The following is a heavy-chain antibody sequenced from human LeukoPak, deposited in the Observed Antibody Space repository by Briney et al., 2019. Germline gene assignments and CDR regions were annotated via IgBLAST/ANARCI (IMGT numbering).Heavy chain of an antibody. CDR3: ARQNPGDCSSTSCYFHYYYGMDV. J-gene: IGHJ6*02. CDR1: GYSFTSYW. V-gene: IGHV5-51*01. Sequence: GESLKISCKGSGYSFTSYWIGWVRQMPGKGLEWMGIIYPGDSGTRYSPSFQGQVTISADKSISTAYLQWSSLKASDTAMYYCARQNPGDCSSTSCYFHYYYGMDVWGQGTTVTVSS. D-gene: IGHD2-2*01. CDR2: IYPGDSGT.